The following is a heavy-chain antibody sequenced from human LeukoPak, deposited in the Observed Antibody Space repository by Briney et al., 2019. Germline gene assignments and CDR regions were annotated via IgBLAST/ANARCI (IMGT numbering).Heavy chain of an antibody. CDR3: ARGNYYDSSGGLGY. J-gene: IGHJ4*02. Sequence: GGSLRLSCTASGFNFSTYWMTWVRQVPGKGLEWVANIKEDGSEIYYVDAVKGRFSISRDNAKNSLYLQMNSLRAEDTAVYYCARGNYYDSSGGLGYWGQGTLVTVSS. CDR1: GFNFSTYW. D-gene: IGHD3-22*01. CDR2: IKEDGSEI. V-gene: IGHV3-7*01.